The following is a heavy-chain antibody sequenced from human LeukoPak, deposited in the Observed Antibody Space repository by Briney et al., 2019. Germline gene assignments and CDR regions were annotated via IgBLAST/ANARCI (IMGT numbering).Heavy chain of an antibody. CDR2: INTDGSST. J-gene: IGHJ4*02. Sequence: GGSLRLSCAASGFTFSSYWMHWVRQAPGKGLVWVSRINTDGSSTSYADSVKGRCTISRDNAKNTLYLQMNSLRAEDTAVYYCASGLVGASPFDYWGQGTLVTVSS. D-gene: IGHD1-26*01. V-gene: IGHV3-74*01. CDR3: ASGLVGASPFDY. CDR1: GFTFSSYW.